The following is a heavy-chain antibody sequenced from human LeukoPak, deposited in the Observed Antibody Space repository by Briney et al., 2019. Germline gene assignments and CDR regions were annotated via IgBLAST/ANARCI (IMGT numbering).Heavy chain of an antibody. V-gene: IGHV1-18*01. Sequence: ASVKVSCKASGYTFTSYGISWVRQAPGQGLEWMGWISAYNGNTNYAQKLQGRVTMTTDTSTSTAYMELRSLRSDDTAVYYCARDHPQIIRTVGRRITGQSGQPLNAFDIWGQGTMVTVSS. CDR2: ISAYNGNT. J-gene: IGHJ3*02. D-gene: IGHD3-10*01. CDR3: ARDHPQIIRTVGRRITGQSGQPLNAFDI. CDR1: GYTFTSYG.